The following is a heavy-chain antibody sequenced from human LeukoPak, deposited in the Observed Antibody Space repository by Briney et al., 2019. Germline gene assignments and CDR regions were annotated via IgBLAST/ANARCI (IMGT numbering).Heavy chain of an antibody. CDR1: GGSFSGYY. CDR3: ARDQRPNYYYGMDV. V-gene: IGHV4-31*11. CDR2: IYYSGST. Sequence: SETLSLTCAVYGGSFSGYYWSWIRQHPGKGLEWIGYIYYSGSTYYNPSLKSRVTISVDTSKNQFSLKLSSVTAADTAVYYCARDQRPNYYYGMDVWGQGTTVTVSS. J-gene: IGHJ6*02.